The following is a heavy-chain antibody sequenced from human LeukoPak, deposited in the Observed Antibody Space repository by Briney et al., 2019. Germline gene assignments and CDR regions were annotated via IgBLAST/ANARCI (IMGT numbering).Heavy chain of an antibody. D-gene: IGHD3-3*01. CDR3: AREHYDYCFDY. CDR1: GYTFTGYY. J-gene: IGHJ4*02. Sequence: ASVKVSCKASGYTFTGYYMHWVRQAPGQGLEWMGWINPYSGGTNYTQKFQGRVTMTRDTSITTAYMELSSLRSDDTAVYYCAREHYDYCFDYWGQGTLVTVSS. V-gene: IGHV1-2*02. CDR2: INPYSGGT.